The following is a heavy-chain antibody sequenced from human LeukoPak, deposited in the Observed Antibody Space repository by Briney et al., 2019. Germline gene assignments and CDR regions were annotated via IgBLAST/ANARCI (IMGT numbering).Heavy chain of an antibody. J-gene: IGHJ4*02. D-gene: IGHD6-19*01. CDR2: ISKSGSKITI. V-gene: IGHV3-11*04. CDR1: GFTVSNNY. Sequence: PGGSLRLSCAASGFTVSNNYMSWVRQAPGKGLEWVSYISKSGSKITIYYADSVKGRFTISRDNARSSAHLQMNSLRVEDTAVYYCASLWDPVAGSTPLPLWGLGTLVTVSS. CDR3: ASLWDPVAGSTPLPL.